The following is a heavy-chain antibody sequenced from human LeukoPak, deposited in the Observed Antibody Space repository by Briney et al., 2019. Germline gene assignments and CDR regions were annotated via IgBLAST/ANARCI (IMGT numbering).Heavy chain of an antibody. CDR3: ARGDFEY. CDR2: IFSGGST. V-gene: IGHV3-66*01. Sequence: PGGSLRLSCAASGFTVGTDFVSWVRQAPGRGLEWVSIIFSGGSTYYADSVKGRFTIFRDSSRNTAYLQMSSLRAEDTAVYYCARGDFEYWGQGTLVTVSS. J-gene: IGHJ4*02. CDR1: GFTVGTDF.